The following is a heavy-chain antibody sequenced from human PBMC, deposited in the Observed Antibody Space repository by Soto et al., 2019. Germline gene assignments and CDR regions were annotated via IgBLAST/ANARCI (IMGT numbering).Heavy chain of an antibody. CDR1: GFTFSSYG. Sequence: GGSLRLSCAASGFTFSSYGMHWVRQAPGKGLEWVAVIWYDGSNKYYADSVKGRFTISRDNSKNTLYLQMNSLRAEDTAVYYCARDRRDYYDFWSGYYYYYGMDVWGQGTTVTVSS. CDR2: IWYDGSNK. D-gene: IGHD3-3*01. CDR3: ARDRRDYYDFWSGYYYYYGMDV. V-gene: IGHV3-33*01. J-gene: IGHJ6*02.